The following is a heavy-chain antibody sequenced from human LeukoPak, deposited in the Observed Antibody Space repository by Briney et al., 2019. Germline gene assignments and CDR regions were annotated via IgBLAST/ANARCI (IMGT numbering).Heavy chain of an antibody. Sequence: VASVKVSCKASGYSFTGYFMQWVRQAPGQGLEWMGWFNPNSGDTNYAQKFQGRVTMTRDTSISTAYMELSRLRSDDAAVYYCARRFYYAMDVWGQGTTVTVSS. J-gene: IGHJ6*02. CDR1: GYSFTGYF. V-gene: IGHV1-2*02. CDR3: ARRFYYAMDV. D-gene: IGHD3-16*01. CDR2: FNPNSGDT.